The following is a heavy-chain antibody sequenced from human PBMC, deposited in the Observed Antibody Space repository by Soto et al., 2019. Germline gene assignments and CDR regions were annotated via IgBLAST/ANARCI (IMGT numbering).Heavy chain of an antibody. V-gene: IGHV4-61*03. CDR2: IYNSGNT. D-gene: IGHD3-22*01. J-gene: IGHJ4*02. Sequence: SETLSLTCTVSGGSVSSGLYDWSWIRQPPGKGLEWIGYIYNSGNTNYNPSLKSRGTISVDTSKNHFCLKVTPVTAADTAVYYCARLDDSRGYFYAYQWGPGTLVTVSS. CDR3: ARLDDSRGYFYAYQ. CDR1: GGSVSSGLYD.